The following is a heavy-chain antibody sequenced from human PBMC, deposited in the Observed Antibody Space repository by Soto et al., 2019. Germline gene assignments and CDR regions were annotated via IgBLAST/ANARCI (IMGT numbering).Heavy chain of an antibody. J-gene: IGHJ5*02. Sequence: QVQLVQSGAEVKKPGASVKVSCKASGYTFTSYDINWVRQATGQGLEWMGWMNPNSGNTGYAQKFQGRVTMTRNTSISTAYMELSSLRSEDTAVYYCARGTYYDFWSGYFSSRTWFDPWGQGTLVTVSS. D-gene: IGHD3-3*01. CDR2: MNPNSGNT. CDR1: GYTFTSYD. V-gene: IGHV1-8*01. CDR3: ARGTYYDFWSGYFSSRTWFDP.